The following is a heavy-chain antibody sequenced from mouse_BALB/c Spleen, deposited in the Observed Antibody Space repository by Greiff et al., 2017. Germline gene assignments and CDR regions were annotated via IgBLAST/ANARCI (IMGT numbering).Heavy chain of an antibody. V-gene: IGHV3-2*02. CDR1: GYSITSDYA. J-gene: IGHJ2*01. D-gene: IGHD2-14*01. Sequence: EVKLMESGPGLVKPSQSLSLTCTVTGYSITSDYAWNWIRQFPGNKLEWMGYISYSGSTSYNPSLKSRISITRDTSKNQFFLQLNSVTTEDTATYYCARYRYDAAYFDYWGQGTTLTVSS. CDR2: ISYSGST. CDR3: ARYRYDAAYFDY.